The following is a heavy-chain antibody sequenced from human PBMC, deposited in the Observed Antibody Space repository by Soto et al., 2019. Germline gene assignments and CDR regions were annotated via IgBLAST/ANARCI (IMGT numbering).Heavy chain of an antibody. CDR1: GYTLTDYY. D-gene: IGHD3-16*01. Sequence: QVQLVQSGAEVKRPGASVKVSCKASGYTLTDYYLHWVRQAPGQGLEWMGWINPKSGDTNHAQKFQDRVTMTRDTSTSTAYMEVSRLTFDDTAVYYCARDMQGWGGYWGQGTLVTVSS. V-gene: IGHV1-2*02. J-gene: IGHJ4*02. CDR2: INPKSGDT. CDR3: ARDMQGWGGY.